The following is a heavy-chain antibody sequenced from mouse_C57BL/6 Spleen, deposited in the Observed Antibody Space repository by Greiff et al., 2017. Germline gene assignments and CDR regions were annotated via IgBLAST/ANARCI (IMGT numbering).Heavy chain of an antibody. CDR3: ARHIYDGKGGFAY. Sequence: EVKLVESGGGLVKPGGSLKLSCAASGFTFSSYTMSWVRQTPEKRLEWVATISGGGGNTYYPDSVKGRFTISRDNAKNTLYLQMSSLRSEDTALYYCARHIYDGKGGFAYWGQGTLVTVSA. D-gene: IGHD2-3*01. CDR1: GFTFSSYT. J-gene: IGHJ3*01. V-gene: IGHV5-9*01. CDR2: ISGGGGNT.